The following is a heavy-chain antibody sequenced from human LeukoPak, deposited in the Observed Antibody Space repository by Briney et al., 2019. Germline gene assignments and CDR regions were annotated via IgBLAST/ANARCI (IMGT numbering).Heavy chain of an antibody. CDR2: IYFSGST. D-gene: IGHD3-9*01. CDR1: GGSISSGSYY. CDR3: ARASIYDILTGHSLFDY. Sequence: PSETLSLTCTVSGGSISSGSYYWSWIRQPAGKGLEWIGYIYFSGSTNYNPSLKSRVTISEGTSKNQFSLKLSSVTAADAAVYYCARASIYDILTGHSLFDYWGQGALVTVSS. V-gene: IGHV4-61*10. J-gene: IGHJ4*02.